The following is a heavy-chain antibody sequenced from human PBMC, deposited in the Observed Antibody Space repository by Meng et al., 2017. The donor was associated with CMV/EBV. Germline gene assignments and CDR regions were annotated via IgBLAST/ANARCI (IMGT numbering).Heavy chain of an antibody. CDR1: GYSFTSYW. V-gene: IGHV5-51*01. CDR3: ARPTVVGGRPRTFDY. Sequence: KVSCKGSGYSFTSYWIGWVRQTPEKGLEWMGIMYPRDSDIRYSPSFQSQVTISADKSISTAYLQWSTLKASDTAIYYCARPTVVGGRPRTFDYWGQGTLVTVSS. D-gene: IGHD3-16*01. J-gene: IGHJ4*02. CDR2: MYPRDSDI.